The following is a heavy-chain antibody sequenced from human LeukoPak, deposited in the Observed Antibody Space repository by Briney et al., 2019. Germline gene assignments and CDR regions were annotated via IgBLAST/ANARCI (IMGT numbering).Heavy chain of an antibody. Sequence: GGSLRLSCAASGFTFSSYEMNWVHKAPGKGLEWVSYISSSGSTIYYADSVKGRFTISRDNAKNSLYLQMNSLRAEDTAVYYCGSMAAAGTFDYWGQGTLVTVSS. CDR2: ISSSGSTI. CDR1: GFTFSSYE. J-gene: IGHJ4*02. V-gene: IGHV3-48*03. D-gene: IGHD6-13*01. CDR3: GSMAAAGTFDY.